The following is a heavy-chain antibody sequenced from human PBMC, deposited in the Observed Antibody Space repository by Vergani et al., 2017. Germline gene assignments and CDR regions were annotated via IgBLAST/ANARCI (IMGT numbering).Heavy chain of an antibody. CDR2: IKQDGSEK. D-gene: IGHD6-13*01. CDR1: GFTFSSYW. Sequence: EVQLVESGGGLVQPGGSLRLSCAASGFTFSSYWMSWVRQAPGKGLEWVANIKQDGSEKYYVDSVKGRFTISRDNAKNSLYLQMNSLRAEDTAVYYCARDRGDSSSWYPNWFDPWGQGTLVTVSS. V-gene: IGHV3-7*01. CDR3: ARDRGDSSSWYPNWFDP. J-gene: IGHJ5*02.